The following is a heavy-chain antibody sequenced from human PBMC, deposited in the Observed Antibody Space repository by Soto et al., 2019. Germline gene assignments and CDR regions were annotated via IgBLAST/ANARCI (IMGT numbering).Heavy chain of an antibody. CDR3: ARHRVLGWNDVWLGAFDI. Sequence: SETLSLTCTVSGGSISSYYWSWIRQPPGKGLEWIGYIYHSGSTYYNPSLKSRVTISVDTSKNQFSLKLSSVTAADTAVYYCARHRVLGWNDVWLGAFDIWGQGTMVTVSS. J-gene: IGHJ3*02. CDR2: IYHSGST. D-gene: IGHD1-1*01. V-gene: IGHV4-59*04. CDR1: GGSISSYY.